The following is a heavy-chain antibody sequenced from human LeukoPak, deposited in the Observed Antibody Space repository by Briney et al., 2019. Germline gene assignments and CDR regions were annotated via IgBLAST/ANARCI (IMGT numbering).Heavy chain of an antibody. CDR1: GYTFTGNY. D-gene: IGHD7-27*01. CDR2: INPNSGDT. Sequence: AAVKVSCKASGYTFTGNYMHWERQAPGLGLEWMGWINPNSGDTNYAQKFQGRVTMTRDTSISTAYMELSRLISDDTAVYYCATEHDMGMFSVLDYWGQGTLVTVSS. CDR3: ATEHDMGMFSVLDY. V-gene: IGHV1-2*02. J-gene: IGHJ4*02.